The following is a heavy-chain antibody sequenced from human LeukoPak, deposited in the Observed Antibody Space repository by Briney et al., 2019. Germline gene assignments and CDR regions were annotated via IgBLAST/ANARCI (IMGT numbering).Heavy chain of an antibody. CDR1: GLTFSSYG. CDR3: ARDLLGYCSSTSCYARLLTTDY. V-gene: IGHV3-33*08. D-gene: IGHD2-2*01. Sequence: PGRSLRLSCAASGLTFSSYGMHWVRQAPGKGLEWVAVIWYDGSNKYYADSVKGRFTISRDNSKNTLYLQMNSLRAEDTAVYYCARDLLGYCSSTSCYARLLTTDYWGQGTLVTVSS. J-gene: IGHJ4*02. CDR2: IWYDGSNK.